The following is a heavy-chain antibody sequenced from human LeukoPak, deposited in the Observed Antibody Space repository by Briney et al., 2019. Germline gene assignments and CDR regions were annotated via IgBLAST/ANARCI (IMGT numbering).Heavy chain of an antibody. D-gene: IGHD6-6*01. Sequence: PSETLSLTCTVSGGSIGSSSYYWGWIRQPPGKGLEWIGSIYYSGSTYYNPSLKSRVTISVDTSKNQFSLKLSSVTAADTAVYYCARHVGYSSSEVDPWGQGTLVTVSS. J-gene: IGHJ5*02. CDR1: GGSIGSSSYY. CDR2: IYYSGST. V-gene: IGHV4-39*01. CDR3: ARHVGYSSSEVDP.